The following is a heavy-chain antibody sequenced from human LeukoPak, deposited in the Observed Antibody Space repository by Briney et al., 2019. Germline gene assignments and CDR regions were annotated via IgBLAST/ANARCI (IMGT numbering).Heavy chain of an antibody. J-gene: IGHJ4*02. Sequence: PGGSLRLSCAASGFTFDDYAMHWVRQAPGKGLEWVSGITWNSDIIRYADSVKSRFTISRDNAKNSLYLQMNNLRAEDTAFYYCAKSSGDSYFDSWGQGALVTVSS. D-gene: IGHD3-10*01. CDR3: AKSSGDSYFDS. V-gene: IGHV3-9*01. CDR2: ITWNSDII. CDR1: GFTFDDYA.